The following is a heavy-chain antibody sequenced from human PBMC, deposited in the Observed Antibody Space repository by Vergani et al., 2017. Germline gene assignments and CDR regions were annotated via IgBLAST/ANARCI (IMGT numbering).Heavy chain of an antibody. CDR2: ISWNSGAV. J-gene: IGHJ6*02. CDR1: GITFWKFG. Sequence: EVDLVESGGGLAQPGGSLRLSCEASGITFWKFGMHWVRHGPGKGLEWVSGISWNSGAVDYADSVRGRFTISRDNAKNSLFLEMNSLRFEDTAVYFCARVMYRDEASTGYRLEGMDIGGQGTTVTISS. V-gene: IGHV3-9*01. CDR3: ARVMYRDEASTGYRLEGMDI. D-gene: IGHD3-9*01.